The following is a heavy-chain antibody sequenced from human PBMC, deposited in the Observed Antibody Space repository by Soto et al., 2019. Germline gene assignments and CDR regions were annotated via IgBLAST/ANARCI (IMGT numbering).Heavy chain of an antibody. V-gene: IGHV4-4*02. CDR3: ARDKLELRDYYAMDV. D-gene: IGHD1-7*01. CDR1: GGSIINSNY. J-gene: IGHJ6*02. CDR2: IHHLGKT. Sequence: QVQLQESGPGLVKPSGTLSLHCGVSGGSIINSNYWTWVRQAPGKGRGWIGDIHHLGKTNYNPSLKTRVTISIDKSNNQFSLRLTSVTAADTAVYYCARDKLELRDYYAMDVWGQGTTVTVSS.